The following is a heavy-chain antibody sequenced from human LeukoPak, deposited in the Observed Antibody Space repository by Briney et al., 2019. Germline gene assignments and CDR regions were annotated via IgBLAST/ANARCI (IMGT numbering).Heavy chain of an antibody. V-gene: IGHV3-23*01. CDR1: GFTFSSYV. CDR3: AKASVIVNYFEY. CDR2: TSGSGGNS. J-gene: IGHJ4*02. D-gene: IGHD3-16*02. Sequence: PGGSLRLSCAASGFTFSSYVMSWVRQAPGKGLEWVSGTSGSGGNSYYTDSVKGRFTISRDNSKNTLSLQMNSLRAEDTAVYYCAKASVIVNYFEYWGQGTLVTVSS.